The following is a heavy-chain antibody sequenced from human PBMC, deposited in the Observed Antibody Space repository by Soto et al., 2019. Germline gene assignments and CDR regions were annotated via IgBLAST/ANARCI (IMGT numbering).Heavy chain of an antibody. CDR3: XXXXXXSGXXEYFQH. CDR2: IYSGGST. D-gene: IGHD1-26*01. CDR1: GFTVRSNF. J-gene: IGHJ1*01. V-gene: IGHV3-53*01. Sequence: EVQLVESGGGLIQPGGSLRLSCAASGFTVRSNFMRWVRQAPGKGLEWVSVIYSGGSTYYADSVKGRFTISRDNSKKTXXXXXXXXXXXXXXXXXXXXXXXXSGXXEYFQHWGQGTLVTVSS.